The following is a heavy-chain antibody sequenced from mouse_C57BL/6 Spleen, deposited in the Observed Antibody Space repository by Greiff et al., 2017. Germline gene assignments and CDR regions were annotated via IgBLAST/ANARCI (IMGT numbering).Heavy chain of an antibody. V-gene: IGHV5-17*01. Sequence: DVMLVESGGGLVKPGGSLKLSCAASGFTFSDYGMHWVRQAPEKGLEWVAYISSGSSTIYYADTVKGRFTISRDNAKNTLFLQMTSLRSEDTAMYYCAGGFLAMDYWGQGTSVTVSS. CDR1: GFTFSDYG. CDR3: AGGFLAMDY. J-gene: IGHJ4*01. CDR2: ISSGSSTI.